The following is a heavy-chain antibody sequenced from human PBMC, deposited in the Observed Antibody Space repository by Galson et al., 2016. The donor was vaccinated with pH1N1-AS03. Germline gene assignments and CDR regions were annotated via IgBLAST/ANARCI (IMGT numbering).Heavy chain of an antibody. Sequence: SVKVSCKASGYTFTSYGITWVRQAPGQGLEWMGWISAHNGYTKYAQKLQGRVTMTTDTSTSTAYMELRSLRSDDTAVCYCARAAGELLSSSDYCGQGTLVTVSS. V-gene: IGHV1-18*04. D-gene: IGHD1-26*01. J-gene: IGHJ4*02. CDR2: ISAHNGYT. CDR1: GYTFTSYG. CDR3: ARAAGELLSSSDY.